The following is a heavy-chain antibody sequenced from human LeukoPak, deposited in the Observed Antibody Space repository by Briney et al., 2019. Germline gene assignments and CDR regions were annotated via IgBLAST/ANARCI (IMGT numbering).Heavy chain of an antibody. Sequence: GESLKISCKGPGYSFTSYWIGWVRQMPGKGLEWMGIIYPGDSDATYSPSFQGQVTISADKSISTAYLQWSSLKASDTAMYYCASTSRTPAGSNALDYWGQGTLVTVSS. CDR1: GYSFTSYW. CDR2: IYPGDSDA. V-gene: IGHV5-51*01. CDR3: ASTSRTPAGSNALDY. J-gene: IGHJ4*02. D-gene: IGHD2-2*01.